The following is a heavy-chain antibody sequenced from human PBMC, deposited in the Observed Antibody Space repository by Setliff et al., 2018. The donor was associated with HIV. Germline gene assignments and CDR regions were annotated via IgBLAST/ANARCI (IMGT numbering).Heavy chain of an antibody. J-gene: IGHJ3*02. V-gene: IGHV1-69*10. CDR3: ATDSGVVPPRTLDI. CDR1: GGFLSNNG. Sequence: GASVKVSCKTSGGFLSNNGIAWVRQAPGQGLEWMGGVTPALYLTTHAVKFQSRVTFTTDDSTSSVYMELSSLRSDDTATYYCATDSGVVPPRTLDIWGQGTVVTVSS. CDR2: VTPALYLT. D-gene: IGHD3-16*01.